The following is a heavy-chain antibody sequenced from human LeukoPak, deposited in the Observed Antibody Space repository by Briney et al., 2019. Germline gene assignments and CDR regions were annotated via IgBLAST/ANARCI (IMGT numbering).Heavy chain of an antibody. CDR2: MSYSGST. J-gene: IGHJ4*02. Sequence: PSETLSLTCTVSGGSFRSNHYGWGWIRQPPGKGQEWIGTMSYSGSTNYNPSLKSRVTISVDTSNNQFSLKLSSVTAADTAVYYCALDQYIWNDPHFNYWGQGTLVTVSS. D-gene: IGHD1-20*01. V-gene: IGHV4-39*07. CDR1: GGSFRSNHYG. CDR3: ALDQYIWNDPHFNY.